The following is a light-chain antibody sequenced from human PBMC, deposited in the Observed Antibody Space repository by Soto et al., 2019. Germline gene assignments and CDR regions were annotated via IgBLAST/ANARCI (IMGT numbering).Light chain of an antibody. Sequence: QSVLTQPPSASGTPGQRVTISCSGSRYNIGSNTVNWYQQVPGTAPRLLIHRDHQRPSGVPDRFSGSKSGTSASLATSGLQSEDEADYYCAAWDDSLNGYVVFGGGTKVTVL. CDR1: RYNIGSNT. CDR3: AAWDDSLNGYVV. V-gene: IGLV1-44*01. J-gene: IGLJ2*01. CDR2: RDH.